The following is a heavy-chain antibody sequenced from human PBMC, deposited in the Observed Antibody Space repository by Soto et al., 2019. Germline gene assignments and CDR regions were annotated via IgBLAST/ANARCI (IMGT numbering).Heavy chain of an antibody. Sequence: ASVKVSCKASGYTFTSYAMHWVRQAPGQRLEWMGWINAGNGNTKYSQKFQGRVAITRDTSASTACMELSSLRSEDTAVYYCARSLYCSSTSCSIDAYSSSWDSTYFDYWGQGTLVTVSS. CDR1: GYTFTSYA. V-gene: IGHV1-3*01. CDR3: ARSLYCSSTSCSIDAYSSSWDSTYFDY. D-gene: IGHD2-2*01. J-gene: IGHJ4*02. CDR2: INAGNGNT.